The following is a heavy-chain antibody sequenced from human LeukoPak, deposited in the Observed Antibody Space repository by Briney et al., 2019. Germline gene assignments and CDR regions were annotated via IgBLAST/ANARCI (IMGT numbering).Heavy chain of an antibody. CDR1: RGSFSGYY. Sequence: SETLSLTCAVYRGSFSGYYWSWIRQPPGKGLEWIGEINHSGSTNYNPSLKSRVTISVDTSKNQFSMKLSSVTAADTAVYYCARDHVSSGWYRNYYYYGMDVWGQETTVTVSS. V-gene: IGHV4-34*01. J-gene: IGHJ6*02. CDR3: ARDHVSSGWYRNYYYYGMDV. D-gene: IGHD6-19*01. CDR2: INHSGST.